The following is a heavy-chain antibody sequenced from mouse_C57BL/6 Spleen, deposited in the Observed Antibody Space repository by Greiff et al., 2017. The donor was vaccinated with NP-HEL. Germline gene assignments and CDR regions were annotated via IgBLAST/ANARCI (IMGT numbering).Heavy chain of an antibody. V-gene: IGHV6-6*01. Sequence: DVKLVESGGGLVQPGGSMKLSCAASGFTFSDAWMDWVRQSPEKGLEWVAEIRNKANNHATYYAESVKGRFTISRDDSKSSVYLQMNSLRAEDTGIYYCTRRGGSSRWYFDVWGTGTTVTVSS. CDR3: TRRGGSSRWYFDV. D-gene: IGHD1-1*01. CDR2: IRNKANNHAT. CDR1: GFTFSDAW. J-gene: IGHJ1*03.